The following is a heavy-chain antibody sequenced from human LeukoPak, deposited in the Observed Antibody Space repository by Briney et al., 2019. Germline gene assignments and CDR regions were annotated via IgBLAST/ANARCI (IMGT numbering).Heavy chain of an antibody. V-gene: IGHV1-18*01. CDR2: ISAYNGNT. CDR1: GYTFTSYG. CDR3: ARGGSNWESPGGDWFDP. Sequence: ASVKVSCKASGYTFTSYGISWVRQAPGQGLEWMGWISAYNGNTNYAQKLQGRVTMTTDTSTSTAYMELRSLRSDDTAVYYCARGGSNWESPGGDWFDPWGQGTLVTVSS. D-gene: IGHD6-13*01. J-gene: IGHJ5*02.